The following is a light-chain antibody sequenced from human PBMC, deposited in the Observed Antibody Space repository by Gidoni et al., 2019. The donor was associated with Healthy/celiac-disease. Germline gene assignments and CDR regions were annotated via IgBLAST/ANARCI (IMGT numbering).Light chain of an antibody. V-gene: IGKV1-39*01. J-gene: IGKJ5*01. CDR1: QSISSY. CDR3: QQSYSTHT. Sequence: DIQMTQSPSSQSASVGDRVTITCRVSQSISSYLNWYQQKPGKAPKLVVYAASSLQSGVPSRFSVSGSGTDFTLTISSLQPEDFATYYCQQSYSTHTFGQGTRLVIK. CDR2: AAS.